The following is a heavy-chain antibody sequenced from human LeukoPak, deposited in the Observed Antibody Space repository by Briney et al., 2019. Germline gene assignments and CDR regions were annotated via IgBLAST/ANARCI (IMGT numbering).Heavy chain of an antibody. CDR1: GFSVSDNP. Sequence: PGGSLRLSCTVSGFSVSDNPMSWVRQAPGKGPEWDSFIYSGTTHYSDSVKGRFTISRDNSKNTLYLQMNSLRAEDTAVYYCARRAGAYSHPYDYWGQGTLVTVSS. V-gene: IGHV3-53*01. CDR3: ARRAGAYSHPYDY. CDR2: IYSGTT. D-gene: IGHD4/OR15-4a*01. J-gene: IGHJ4*02.